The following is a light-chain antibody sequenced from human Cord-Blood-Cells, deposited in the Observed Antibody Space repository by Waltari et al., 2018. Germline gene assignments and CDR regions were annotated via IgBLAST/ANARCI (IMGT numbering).Light chain of an antibody. CDR2: GAS. CDR3: QQYGRSAYT. Sequence: EIVLTRSPGALYLSPRERATLSCRASQSVSISYLAWYQQKPGQSPRLLIYGASSRATGIPDRFRGIESGTDYTLTISRLEPEDVAVYYCQQYGRSAYTFGQGTKLEIK. CDR1: QSVSISY. V-gene: IGKV3-20*01. J-gene: IGKJ2*01.